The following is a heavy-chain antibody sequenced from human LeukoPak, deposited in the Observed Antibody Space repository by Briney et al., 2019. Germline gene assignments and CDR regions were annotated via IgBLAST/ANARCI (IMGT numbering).Heavy chain of an antibody. V-gene: IGHV5-51*01. J-gene: IGHJ6*03. CDR2: IYPGDSGT. Sequence: GESLKISCKASGYSFTSYWICCVRQMPGKGREWMGIIYPGDSGTSYSPSFQGQVTISADKSISTAYLQWSSLKASDTAMYYCARHLNYGDYEDNYYMGVWGKGTTVTVSS. CDR3: ARHLNYGDYEDNYYMGV. CDR1: GYSFTSYW. D-gene: IGHD4-17*01.